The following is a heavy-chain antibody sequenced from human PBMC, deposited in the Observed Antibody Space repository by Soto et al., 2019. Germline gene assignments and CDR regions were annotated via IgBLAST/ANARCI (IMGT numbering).Heavy chain of an antibody. V-gene: IGHV4-4*02. Sequence: XGTLSLTCAVSGGYISSSNWWSCVRQPPGKGLEWIGEIYHSGSTNYNPSLKSRVTISVDKSKNQFSLKLSSVTAADTAVYYCARDGYSYAPNYYFDYWGQGTLVTVSS. J-gene: IGHJ4*02. CDR2: IYHSGST. CDR1: GGYISSSNW. D-gene: IGHD5-18*01. CDR3: ARDGYSYAPNYYFDY.